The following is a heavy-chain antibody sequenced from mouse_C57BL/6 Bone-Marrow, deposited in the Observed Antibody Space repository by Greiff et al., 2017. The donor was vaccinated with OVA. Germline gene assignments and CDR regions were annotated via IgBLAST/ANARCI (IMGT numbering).Heavy chain of an antibody. CDR1: GYAFSSSW. CDR3: ARCRAQATPYAMDY. Sequence: QVQLKESGPELVKPGASVKISCKASGYAFSSSWMNWVKQRPGKGLEWIGRIYPGDGDTNYNGKFKGKATLTADKSSSTASMQLSSLTADYYAVYFCARCRAQATPYAMDYWGQGTSVTVSS. J-gene: IGHJ4*01. D-gene: IGHD3-2*02. CDR2: IYPGDGDT. V-gene: IGHV1-82*01.